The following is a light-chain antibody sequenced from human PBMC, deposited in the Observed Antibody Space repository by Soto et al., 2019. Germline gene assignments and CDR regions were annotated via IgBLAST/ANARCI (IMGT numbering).Light chain of an antibody. CDR1: QSVSNNY. CDR2: GSS. CDR3: QQYGSSPPHT. Sequence: EVVLTQSPGTLSLSPGERATLSCRASQSVSNNYLAWYQQKPGQSPKLLIFGSSDRATGIPDRFSGRGSGTDFTLTISSLEPEDFAVYYCQQYGSSPPHTFGQGTKLEIK. J-gene: IGKJ2*01. V-gene: IGKV3-20*01.